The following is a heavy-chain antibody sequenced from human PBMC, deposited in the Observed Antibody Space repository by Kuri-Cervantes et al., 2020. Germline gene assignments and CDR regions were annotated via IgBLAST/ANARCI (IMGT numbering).Heavy chain of an antibody. CDR3: ARLHTRYCDSTSCYGDWFDP. J-gene: IGHJ5*02. V-gene: IGHV6-1*01. Sequence: SCAISGGSVSSNSAGWNWIRQSPSRGLEWLGRTYYRSKWYNDYALSVESRITINPDTSKNQFSLQLNSVTPEDTAVYYCARLHTRYCDSTSCYGDWFDPWGQGTLVTVSS. D-gene: IGHD2-2*01. CDR1: GGSVSSNSAG. CDR2: TYYRSKWYN.